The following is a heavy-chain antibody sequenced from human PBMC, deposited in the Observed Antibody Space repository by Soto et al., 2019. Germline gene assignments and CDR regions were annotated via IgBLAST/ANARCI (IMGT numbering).Heavy chain of an antibody. CDR2: ISPDGSDV. V-gene: IGHV3-74*01. Sequence: PGGSLRLSCAASGFPFTNYWMNWVRQTPGKGLMWVSRISPDGSDVGYADSVEGRFTVSRDNAKNTLYLKMHSLRAEDTAMYYCACWGNTVTVAPSDFDRWGQGTLVTVSS. CDR3: ACWGNTVTVAPSDFDR. J-gene: IGHJ4*02. CDR1: GFPFTNYW. D-gene: IGHD3-16*01.